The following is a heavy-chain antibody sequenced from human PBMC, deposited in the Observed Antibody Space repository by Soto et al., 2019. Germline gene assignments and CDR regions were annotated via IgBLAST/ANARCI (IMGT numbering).Heavy chain of an antibody. D-gene: IGHD3-3*01. J-gene: IGHJ4*02. Sequence: PGGSLRLSCAASGFTFSSYAMSWVRQAPGKGLERVSAISGSGGSTYYADYVKGRFTISRDNSKNTLYLQMNSLRAEDTAGYNWAKVDLPDFWSGYQHDFDYWGQGTLVTLSS. CDR2: ISGSGGST. CDR3: AKVDLPDFWSGYQHDFDY. CDR1: GFTFSSYA. V-gene: IGHV3-23*01.